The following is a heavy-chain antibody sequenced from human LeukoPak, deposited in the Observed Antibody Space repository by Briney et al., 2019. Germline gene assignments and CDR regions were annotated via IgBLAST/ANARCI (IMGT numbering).Heavy chain of an antibody. J-gene: IGHJ3*02. CDR1: GYTFTSYY. CDR3: ARDLLELKVFHAFDI. D-gene: IGHD1-7*01. Sequence: GASVKVSCKASGYTFTSYYMHWVRQAPGQGLEWMGIINPSGGSTSYAQKFQGRVTMTRDTSTSTAYMELSSLRSEDTAVYYCARDLLELKVFHAFDIWGQGTMVTVSS. CDR2: INPSGGST. V-gene: IGHV1-46*01.